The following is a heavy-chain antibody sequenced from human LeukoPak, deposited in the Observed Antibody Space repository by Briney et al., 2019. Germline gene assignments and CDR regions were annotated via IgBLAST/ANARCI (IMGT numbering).Heavy chain of an antibody. CDR3: ARHVTPGYYFDY. D-gene: IGHD4-23*01. J-gene: IGHJ4*02. V-gene: IGHV4-59*08. CDR2: IYYSGST. Sequence: SETLSLTCTVSGGSISSYYWSWIRQPPGKGLEWIGYIYYSGSTNYNPSLKSRVTISVDTSKNQFSLKLSSVTAADTAVYYCARHVTPGYYFDYWGQGTLVTVSS. CDR1: GGSISSYY.